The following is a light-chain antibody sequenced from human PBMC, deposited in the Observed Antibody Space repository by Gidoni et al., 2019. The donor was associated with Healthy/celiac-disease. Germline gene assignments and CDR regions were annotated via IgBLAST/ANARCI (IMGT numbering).Light chain of an antibody. CDR3: QQYGSSPALT. V-gene: IGKV3-20*01. J-gene: IGKJ4*01. Sequence: EIVLTQSPGTLSLSPGERATLSCMASQSVSSSYLAWYQQKPGQAPRLLIYGASSRATGIPDRFSGSGSGTDFTLTISRLEPEDFAVYYCQQYGSSPALTFXGXTKVEIK. CDR2: GAS. CDR1: QSVSSSY.